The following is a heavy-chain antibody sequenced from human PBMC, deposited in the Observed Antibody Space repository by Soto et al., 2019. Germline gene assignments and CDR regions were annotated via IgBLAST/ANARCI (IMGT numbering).Heavy chain of an antibody. J-gene: IGHJ4*02. CDR1: GGSISSGDYY. CDR2: IYYSGST. CDR3: ARDGSSSHLQDSYFDY. V-gene: IGHV4-30-4*01. Sequence: PSETLSLTCTVSGGSISSGDYYWSWIRQPPGKGLEWIGYIYYSGSTYYNPSLKSRVTISVDTSKNQFSLKLSSVTAADTAVYYCARDGSSSHLQDSYFDYWGQGTLVTVSS. D-gene: IGHD6-6*01.